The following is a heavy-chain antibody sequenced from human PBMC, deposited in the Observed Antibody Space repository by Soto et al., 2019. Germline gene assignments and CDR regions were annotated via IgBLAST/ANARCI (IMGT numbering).Heavy chain of an antibody. D-gene: IGHD3-3*01. V-gene: IGHV3-23*01. CDR2: ISDSGGRT. CDR3: TEGGVRFLEWLGDV. CDR1: GFSFISYA. Sequence: DVQLLESGGGLVQPGKSLRLSCAASGFSFISYAMSWVRQVPGKRLEWVSSISDSGGRTFYAESVEGRFTISRDDSTSTLFLQMNSLRAEDTAIYYCTEGGVRFLEWLGDVWGQGTTVTVSS. J-gene: IGHJ6*02.